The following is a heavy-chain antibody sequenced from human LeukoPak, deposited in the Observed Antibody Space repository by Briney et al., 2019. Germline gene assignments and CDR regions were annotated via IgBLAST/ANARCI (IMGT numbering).Heavy chain of an antibody. Sequence: GASVKVSCKVSGYTLTELSMHWVRQAPGKGLEWMGGFDPEDGETIYAQKFQGRVTMTEDTSTDTAYMELSSLRSEDMAVYYCAPLDYGDWDADAFDIWGQGTMVTVSS. CDR1: GYTLTELS. J-gene: IGHJ3*02. D-gene: IGHD4-17*01. CDR2: FDPEDGET. V-gene: IGHV1-24*01. CDR3: APLDYGDWDADAFDI.